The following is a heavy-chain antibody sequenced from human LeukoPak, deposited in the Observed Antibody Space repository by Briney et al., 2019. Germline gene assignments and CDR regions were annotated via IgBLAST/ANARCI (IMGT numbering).Heavy chain of an antibody. J-gene: IGHJ4*02. CDR3: AREYLNTAVTGF. CDR1: GYTFTGYY. V-gene: IGHV1-2*02. D-gene: IGHD6-19*01. Sequence: ASVTVSCKASGYTFTGYYTHWVRRAPGQGLEWMGWINPDSGATIFAQRFQGRVTMTRDTSISTAYMELSSLRSDDTAVYYCAREYLNTAVTGFWGQGTLVTVSS. CDR2: INPDSGAT.